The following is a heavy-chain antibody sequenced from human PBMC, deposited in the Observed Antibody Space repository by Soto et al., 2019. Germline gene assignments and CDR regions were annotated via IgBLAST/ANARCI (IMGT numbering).Heavy chain of an antibody. CDR1: GFTFDDYA. D-gene: IGHD5-12*01. CDR2: ISWNSGSI. V-gene: IGHV3-9*01. J-gene: IGHJ3*02. CDR3: AKSRRDGYNNGAFDI. Sequence: GGSLRLSCAASGFTFDDYAMHWVRQAPGKGLEWVSGISWNSGSIGYADSVKGRFTIPRDNAKNSLYLQMNSLRAEDTALYYCAKSRRDGYNNGAFDIWGQGTMVTVSS.